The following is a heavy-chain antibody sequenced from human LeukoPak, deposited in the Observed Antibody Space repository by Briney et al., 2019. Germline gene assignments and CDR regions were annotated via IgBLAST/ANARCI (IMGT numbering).Heavy chain of an antibody. J-gene: IGHJ3*01. V-gene: IGHV1-18*01. Sequence: ASVKVSCKASGGTFSNYAISWVRQAPGQGLEWMGWISAYNGNTYYAQQLQGRVTMTTDTSTSTACMELRSLRSDDTAIFYCARDLLFYSSGSGYDDTFDVWGQGTMVIVSS. D-gene: IGHD3-22*01. CDR3: ARDLLFYSSGSGYDDTFDV. CDR1: GGTFSNYA. CDR2: ISAYNGNT.